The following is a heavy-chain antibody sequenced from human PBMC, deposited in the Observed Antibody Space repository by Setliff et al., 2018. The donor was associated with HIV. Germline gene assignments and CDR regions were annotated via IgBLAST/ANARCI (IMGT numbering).Heavy chain of an antibody. D-gene: IGHD6-13*01. CDR2: IYYSGTT. J-gene: IGHJ6*02. V-gene: IGHV4-31*02. CDR1: GGSISRSGTY. Sequence: SETLSLTCTVSGGSISRSGTYWSWIRQHPGKGPEWIGYIYYSGTTDYNPSLKSRVTISVDTSKNQFSLKLSSVTSADTAVYYCARGGAGDPRKQQLAWYYGMDVWGQGTTVTVSS. CDR3: ARGGAGDPRKQQLAWYYGMDV.